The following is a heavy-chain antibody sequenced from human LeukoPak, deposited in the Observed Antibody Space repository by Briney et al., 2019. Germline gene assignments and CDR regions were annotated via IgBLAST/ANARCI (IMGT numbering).Heavy chain of an antibody. CDR3: VRGAGGMDY. CDR2: INEDGSEQ. Sequence: GGSVRLSCAASGFTFSSSWMSWVRQAPGKGLEWVANINEDGSEQYYVDSVKGRFTISRDNAKSSLYLQRNSLRDEDTAVYYCVRGAGGMDYWGHRALLTVSS. D-gene: IGHD3-16*01. CDR1: GFTFSSSW. V-gene: IGHV3-7*05. J-gene: IGHJ4*01.